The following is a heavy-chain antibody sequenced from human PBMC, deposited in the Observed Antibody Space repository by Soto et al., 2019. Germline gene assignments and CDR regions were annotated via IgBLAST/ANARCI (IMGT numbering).Heavy chain of an antibody. D-gene: IGHD2-2*01. Sequence: EVQVLESGGGSVQPGGSLRLSCAASGFTFSNFAMSWVRHAPGKGLEWVSEITGSTGTTYYADSVRGRFIISRDNSQNTLHLQMNSLRPEGTAVYYCAKDTSSSPYYMDVWGKGTTVTVSS. CDR1: GFTFSNFA. CDR2: ITGSTGTT. CDR3: AKDTSSSPYYMDV. V-gene: IGHV3-23*01. J-gene: IGHJ6*03.